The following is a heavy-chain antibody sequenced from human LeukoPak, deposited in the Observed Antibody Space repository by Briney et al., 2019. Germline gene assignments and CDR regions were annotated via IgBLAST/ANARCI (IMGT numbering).Heavy chain of an antibody. V-gene: IGHV4-39*01. CDR2: IYYSGST. CDR1: GGSISSSSYY. CDR3: ARLEYSNNWFDP. D-gene: IGHD6-6*01. Sequence: SETLSLTCTVSGGSISSSSYYWGWIRQPPGKGMEWIGSIYYSGSTYYNPSLKSRVTISVDTSKNQFSLKLSSVTAADTAVYYCARLEYSNNWFDPWGQGTLVTVSS. J-gene: IGHJ5*02.